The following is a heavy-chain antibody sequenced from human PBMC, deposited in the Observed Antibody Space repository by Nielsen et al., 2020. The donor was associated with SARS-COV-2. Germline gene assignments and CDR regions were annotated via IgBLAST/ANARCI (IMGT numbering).Heavy chain of an antibody. CDR1: GGSISSSSYY. CDR3: ASPQAEYDFWSGYYSPGWFDP. CDR2: IYYSGST. J-gene: IGHJ5*02. Sequence: SETLSLTCTVSGGSISSSSYYWGWIRQPPGKGLEWIGSIYYSGSTYYNPSLKSRVTISVDTSKNQFSLKLSSVTAADTAVYYCASPQAEYDFWSGYYSPGWFDPWGQGTLVTVSS. D-gene: IGHD3-3*01. V-gene: IGHV4-39*01.